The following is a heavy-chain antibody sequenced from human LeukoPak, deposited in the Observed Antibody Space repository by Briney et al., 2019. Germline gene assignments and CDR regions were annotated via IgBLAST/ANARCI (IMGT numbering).Heavy chain of an antibody. J-gene: IGHJ6*02. Sequence: YPGGSLRLSCAASGFTFSSYAMSWVRQAPGKGLEWASIIYSGGSTDYADSVKGRFTISRDNSKNTLYLQMDSLRVEDTAVYYCARGGLGNYYGMDVWGQGTTVTVSS. CDR2: IYSGGST. D-gene: IGHD5-12*01. CDR1: GFTFSSYA. V-gene: IGHV3-23*01. CDR3: ARGGLGNYYGMDV.